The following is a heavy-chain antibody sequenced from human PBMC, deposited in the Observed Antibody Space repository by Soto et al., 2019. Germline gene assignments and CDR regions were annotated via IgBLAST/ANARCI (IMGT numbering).Heavy chain of an antibody. CDR2: ISAYNGNT. CDR3: ARIIGARIFGVASYYYYYMDV. CDR1: GYTFTSYG. V-gene: IGHV1-18*01. Sequence: QVQLVQSGAEVKKPGASVKVSCKASGYTFTSYGISWVRQAPGQGLEWMGWISAYNGNTNYAQKLQGRVTMTTDTSTSTAYMELRSLRSDDTAVYYCARIIGARIFGVASYYYYYMDVWGKGTTVTVSS. D-gene: IGHD3-3*01. J-gene: IGHJ6*03.